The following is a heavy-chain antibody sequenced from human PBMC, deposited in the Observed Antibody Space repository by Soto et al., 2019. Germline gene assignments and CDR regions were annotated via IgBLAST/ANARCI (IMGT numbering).Heavy chain of an antibody. CDR2: ISGSGGST. CDR1: GFTFSSYA. D-gene: IGHD6-19*01. V-gene: IGHV3-23*01. J-gene: IGHJ4*02. CDR3: AKDGTAVAAPKLDY. Sequence: HPGGSLRLSCAASGFTFSSYAMSWVRQAPGKGLEWVSAISGSGGSTYYADSVKGRFTISRDNSKNTLYLQMNSLRAEDTAVYYCAKDGTAVAAPKLDYWGQGTLVTVSS.